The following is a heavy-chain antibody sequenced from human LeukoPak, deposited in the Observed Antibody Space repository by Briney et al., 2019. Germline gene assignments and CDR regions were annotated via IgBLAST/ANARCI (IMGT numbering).Heavy chain of an antibody. V-gene: IGHV3-21*01. CDR2: ISSSSSYI. CDR3: ARALQAAPGGDY. Sequence: PSETLSLTCTVSGGSISSSSYYWGWVRQAPGKGLEWVSSISSSSSYIYYADSVKGRFTISRDNAKNSLYLQMNSLRAEDTAVYYCARALQAAPGGDYWGQGTLVTVSS. CDR1: GGSISSSSYY. D-gene: IGHD3-16*01. J-gene: IGHJ4*02.